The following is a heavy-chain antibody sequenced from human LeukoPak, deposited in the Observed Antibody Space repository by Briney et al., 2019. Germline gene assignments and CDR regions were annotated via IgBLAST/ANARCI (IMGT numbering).Heavy chain of an antibody. J-gene: IGHJ4*02. V-gene: IGHV3-30*18. D-gene: IGHD1-26*01. CDR2: ISYDGSNK. Sequence: GRSLRLSCAASGFTFNDYGMHWVRQAPGKGLEWVAVISYDGSNKYYADSVKGRFTISRDNSKNTLYLQMNSLRAEDTAVYYCAKDRLGGSPAYYFDYWGQGTLVTVSS. CDR3: AKDRLGGSPAYYFDY. CDR1: GFTFNDYG.